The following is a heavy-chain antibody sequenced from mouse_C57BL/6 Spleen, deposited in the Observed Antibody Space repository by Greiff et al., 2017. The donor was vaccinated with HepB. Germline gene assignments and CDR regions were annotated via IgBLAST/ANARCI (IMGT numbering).Heavy chain of an antibody. Sequence: EVQLQQSGPELVKPGASVKISCKASGYTFTDYYMNWVKQSHGKSLEWIGDINPNNGGTSYNQKFKGKATLTVDKSSITAYMELRSLTSEDSAVYYCARSGWFAYWGQGTLVTVSA. CDR3: ARSGWFAY. J-gene: IGHJ3*01. V-gene: IGHV1-26*01. CDR1: GYTFTDYY. D-gene: IGHD3-1*01. CDR2: INPNNGGT.